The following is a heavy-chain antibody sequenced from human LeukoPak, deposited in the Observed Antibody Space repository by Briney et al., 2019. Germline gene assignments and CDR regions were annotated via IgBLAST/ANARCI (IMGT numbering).Heavy chain of an antibody. CDR1: GFTFSSYS. Sequence: KTRGSLRLSCAASGFTFSSYSMNWVRQAPGKGLEWVSSISSSSSYIYYADSVKGRFTISRDNAKNSLYLQMNSLRAEDTAVYYCAREGLRTFDYWGQGTLVTVSS. CDR3: AREGLRTFDY. CDR2: ISSSSSYI. V-gene: IGHV3-21*01. D-gene: IGHD5-12*01. J-gene: IGHJ4*02.